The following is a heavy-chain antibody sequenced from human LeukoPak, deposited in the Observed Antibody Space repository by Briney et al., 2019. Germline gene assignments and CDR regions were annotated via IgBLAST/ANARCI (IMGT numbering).Heavy chain of an antibody. J-gene: IGHJ4*02. D-gene: IGHD2-2*01. V-gene: IGHV3-30*02. Sequence: PGGSLRLSCAASGFTFSSYGMHWVRQAPGKGLEGVAFIRYDGSSKYYADSVKGRFTISRDNSKNTLYLQMNSLRAEDTAVYYCARISACSSTSCSDYFDYWGQGTLATVSS. CDR2: IRYDGSSK. CDR1: GFTFSSYG. CDR3: ARISACSSTSCSDYFDY.